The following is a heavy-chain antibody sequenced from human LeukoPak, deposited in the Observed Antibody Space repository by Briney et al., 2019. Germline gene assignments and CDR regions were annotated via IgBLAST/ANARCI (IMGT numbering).Heavy chain of an antibody. D-gene: IGHD3-22*01. CDR2: IRFNGNHK. CDR3: ARDGRRFHYDTSDYYETLPREYYYYYWMDV. Sequence: GGSLRLSCAASGFTFNRYGMHWVRQAPGKGLDWVAFIRFNGNHKYYGDSVQGRFTISRDNSKNTLYLEMNSLRAEDTAVYYCARDGRRFHYDTSDYYETLPREYYYYYWMDVWGKGTRVTISS. CDR1: GFTFNRYG. V-gene: IGHV3-30*02. J-gene: IGHJ6*04.